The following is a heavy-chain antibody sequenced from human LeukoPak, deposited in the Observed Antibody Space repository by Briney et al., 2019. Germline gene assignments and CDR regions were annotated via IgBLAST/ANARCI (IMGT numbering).Heavy chain of an antibody. V-gene: IGHV4-39*07. J-gene: IGHJ4*02. CDR1: GGSISSSSYY. CDR3: AGTVVPAFYFDY. CDR2: IYYSGST. Sequence: SETLSLTCTVSGGSISSSSYYWGWIRQPPGTGLEWIGSIYYSGSTYYNPSLKSRVTISVDTSKNQFSLKLSSVTAADTAVYYCAGTVVPAFYFDYWGQGTLVTVSS. D-gene: IGHD4-23*01.